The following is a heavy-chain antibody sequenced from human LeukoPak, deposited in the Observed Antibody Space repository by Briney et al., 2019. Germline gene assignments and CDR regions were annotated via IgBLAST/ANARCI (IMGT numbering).Heavy chain of an antibody. CDR3: AKGGVVVVAATSGS. J-gene: IGHJ5*02. CDR2: ISGSGGST. CDR1: GFTFSSYA. V-gene: IGHV3-23*01. D-gene: IGHD2-15*01. Sequence: EGSLRLSCAASGFTFSSYAMSWVRQAPGKGLEWVSAISGSGGSTYYADSVKGRFTISRDNSKNTLYLQMNSLRAEDTAVYYCAKGGVVVVAATSGSWGQGTLVTVSS.